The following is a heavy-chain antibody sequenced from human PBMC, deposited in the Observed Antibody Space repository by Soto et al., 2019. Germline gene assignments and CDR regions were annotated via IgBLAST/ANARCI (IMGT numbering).Heavy chain of an antibody. D-gene: IGHD3-10*01. CDR2: ISGSGGST. CDR3: AKDAVPYNGEWDWFDL. J-gene: IGHJ5*02. V-gene: IGHV3-23*01. CDR1: GFTFSSYA. Sequence: GGSLRLSCAASGFTFSSYAMSWVRQAPGKGLEWVSAISGSGGSTYYADSVKGRFTISRDDSKNTLYLQMNGLRVEDTALYYCAKDAVPYNGEWDWFDLWGQGTLVTVSS.